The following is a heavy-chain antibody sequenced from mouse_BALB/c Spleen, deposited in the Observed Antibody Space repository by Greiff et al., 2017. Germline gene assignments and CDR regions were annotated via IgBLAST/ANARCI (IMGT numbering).Heavy chain of an antibody. J-gene: IGHJ4*01. D-gene: IGHD1-1*01. CDR1: GYTFTSYW. Sequence: VQLQQPGAELVKPGASVKLSCKASGYTFTSYWTHWVKQRPGQGLEWIGEINPSNGRTNYNEKFKSKATLTVDKSSSTAYMQLSSLTSEDSAVYYCARTGNYYGLYAMDYWGQGTSVTVSS. CDR2: INPSNGRT. CDR3: ARTGNYYGLYAMDY. V-gene: IGHV1S81*02.